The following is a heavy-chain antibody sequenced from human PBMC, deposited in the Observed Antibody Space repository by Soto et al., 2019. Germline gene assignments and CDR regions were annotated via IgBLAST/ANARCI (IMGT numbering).Heavy chain of an antibody. D-gene: IGHD3-9*01. V-gene: IGHV4-31*03. CDR1: GGSISSGGYY. CDR3: ARVRYFDWSGSNGERWFDP. Sequence: PSETLSLTCTVSGGSISSGGYYWSWVRQHPGKGLEWIGYIYYSGSTYYNPSLKSRVTISVDTSKNQFSLKLSSVTAADTAVYYCARVRYFDWSGSNGERWFDPWGQGTLVTVSS. J-gene: IGHJ5*02. CDR2: IYYSGST.